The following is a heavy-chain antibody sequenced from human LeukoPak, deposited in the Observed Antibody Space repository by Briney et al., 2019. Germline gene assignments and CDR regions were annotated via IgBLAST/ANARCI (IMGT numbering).Heavy chain of an antibody. Sequence: GGSLRLSCAASGFTFSSYAMSWVRQAPGKGLEGVSGISGSGGRTYYADSVKGRFTISRANSKNTLYLQMNSLRAEDTAVYYCAKDFRPDYYGSGSPLDYWGQGTLVTVSS. CDR2: ISGSGGRT. D-gene: IGHD3-10*01. CDR1: GFTFSSYA. CDR3: AKDFRPDYYGSGSPLDY. J-gene: IGHJ4*02. V-gene: IGHV3-23*01.